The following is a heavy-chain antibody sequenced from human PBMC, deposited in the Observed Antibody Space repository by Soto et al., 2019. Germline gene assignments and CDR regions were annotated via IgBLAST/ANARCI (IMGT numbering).Heavy chain of an antibody. J-gene: IGHJ5*02. V-gene: IGHV4-59*08. CDR3: ARRGVAGTRWFDP. D-gene: IGHD6-19*01. Sequence: SETLSLTCTVSGGSISSYYWSWIRQPPGKGLEWIGYIYYSGSTNYNPSLKSRVTISVDTSKNQFSLKLSSVTAADTAVYYCARRGVAGTRWFDPWGQGTLVTVSS. CDR2: IYYSGST. CDR1: GGSISSYY.